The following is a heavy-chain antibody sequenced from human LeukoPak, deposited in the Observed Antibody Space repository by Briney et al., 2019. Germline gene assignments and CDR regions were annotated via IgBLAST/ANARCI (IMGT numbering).Heavy chain of an antibody. Sequence: PGGSLRLSCAASGFTFSSYGMHWVRQAPGKGLEWVAVIPYDGSNKYYADSVKGRFTISRDNSKNTLYLQMNSLRAEDTAMYYCAKDDSNLFDYWGQGTLVTVSS. D-gene: IGHD4-11*01. CDR2: IPYDGSNK. CDR1: GFTFSSYG. V-gene: IGHV3-30*18. J-gene: IGHJ4*02. CDR3: AKDDSNLFDY.